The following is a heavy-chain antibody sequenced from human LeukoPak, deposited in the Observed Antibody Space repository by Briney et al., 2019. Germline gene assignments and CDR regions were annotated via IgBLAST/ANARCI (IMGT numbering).Heavy chain of an antibody. CDR3: ARGNGSGWYHDY. V-gene: IGHV4-34*01. J-gene: IGHJ4*02. CDR1: GGSFSGYY. D-gene: IGHD6-19*01. Sequence: SETLSLTCAVYGGSFSGYYWSWIRQPPGKGLEWIGEINHSGSTNYNPSLKSRVTISVDTFKNQFSLKLSSVTAADTAVYYCARGNGSGWYHDYWGQGPLVTVSS. CDR2: INHSGST.